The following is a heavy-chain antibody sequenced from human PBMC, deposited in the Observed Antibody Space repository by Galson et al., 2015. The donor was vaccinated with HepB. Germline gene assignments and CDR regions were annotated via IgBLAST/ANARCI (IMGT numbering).Heavy chain of an antibody. J-gene: IGHJ6*02. D-gene: IGHD2-15*01. V-gene: IGHV4-31*03. CDR1: GGSISSGGYY. CDR3: ARDRNRVASYYYGMDV. CDR2: IYYSGST. Sequence: TLSLTCTVSGGSISSGGYYWSWIRQHPGKGLEWIGYIYYSGSTYYNPSLKSRVTISVDTSKNQFSLKLSSVTAADTAVYYCARDRNRVASYYYGMDVWGQGTTVTVSS.